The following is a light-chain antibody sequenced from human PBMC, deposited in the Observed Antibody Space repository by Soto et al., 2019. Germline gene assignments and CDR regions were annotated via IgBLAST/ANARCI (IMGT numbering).Light chain of an antibody. CDR3: TSYTNDNYV. Sequence: QSALTQPASVSGSPGQSITISCTGTSSDVGDHNYVSWYQQHPGKAPKLMICDVSNRPSGVSDRFSGSKSGNTASLTISGLQAEDEADYYCTSYTNDNYVFGTGTKVTVL. CDR2: DVS. V-gene: IGLV2-14*01. J-gene: IGLJ1*01. CDR1: SSDVGDHNY.